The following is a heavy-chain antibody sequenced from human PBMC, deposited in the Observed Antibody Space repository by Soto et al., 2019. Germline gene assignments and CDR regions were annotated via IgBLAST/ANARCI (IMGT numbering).Heavy chain of an antibody. Sequence: QVQLVESGGGVVQPGRSPRLSCAASGFTFSTYGMHWVRQAPGKGLEWVAVISYDGSNKYYADSVKGRFTISRDNSKNTLYLQMNSLRAEDTAVYYCAKAMVRYYGMDVWGQGTTVTVSS. CDR1: GFTFSTYG. J-gene: IGHJ6*02. D-gene: IGHD3-10*01. V-gene: IGHV3-30*18. CDR3: AKAMVRYYGMDV. CDR2: ISYDGSNK.